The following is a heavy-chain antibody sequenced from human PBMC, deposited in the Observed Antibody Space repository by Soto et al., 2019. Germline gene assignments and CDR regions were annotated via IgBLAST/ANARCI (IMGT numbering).Heavy chain of an antibody. J-gene: IGHJ4*02. V-gene: IGHV3-21*06. CDR1: GFTFTRYS. Sequence: EVQLVESGGGLVKPGGSLRLSCAASGFTFTRYSXXXXXQAPXXXXKXISSISSTTNYIYYGDSMKGRFTISRDNAKNSLYLEMNSLRAEDTAVYYCARESEDLTSNFDYWGQGTLVTVSS. CDR3: ARESEDLTSNFDY. CDR2: ISSTTNYI.